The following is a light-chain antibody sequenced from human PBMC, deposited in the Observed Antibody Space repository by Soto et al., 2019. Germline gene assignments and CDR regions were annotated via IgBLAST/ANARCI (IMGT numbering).Light chain of an antibody. V-gene: IGLV1-44*01. J-gene: IGLJ3*02. CDR2: STN. CDR3: AVWDDSLNGWV. CDR1: SSNIGSNT. Sequence: QSVLTQPPSASGTPGQRVTISCSGSSSNIGSNTVNWYQQLPGTAPKLLIYSTNQRPSGVPGRFSGSMSGTSASLAISGLQSEDEAEYYCAVWDDSLNGWVFGGGTQLTVL.